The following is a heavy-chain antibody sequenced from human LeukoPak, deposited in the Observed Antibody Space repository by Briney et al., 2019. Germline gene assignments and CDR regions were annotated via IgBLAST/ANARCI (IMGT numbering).Heavy chain of an antibody. CDR2: ISSSNTTI. CDR1: GFTFSSYS. Sequence: GGSLRLSCAASGFTFSSYSMNWVRQAPGKGLEWVSYISSSNTTIYYADSVKGRFTISRDNAKSSLFLQMSSLRAEDTAVYYCAFGAVGGLGEAFDLWGQGTMVTVSS. D-gene: IGHD1-26*01. V-gene: IGHV3-48*04. CDR3: AFGAVGGLGEAFDL. J-gene: IGHJ3*01.